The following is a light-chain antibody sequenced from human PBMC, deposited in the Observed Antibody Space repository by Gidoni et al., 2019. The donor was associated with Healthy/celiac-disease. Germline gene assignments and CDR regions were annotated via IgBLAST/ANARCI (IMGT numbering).Light chain of an antibody. CDR2: SDS. V-gene: IGLV3-21*04. CDR1: NIGSKS. Sequence: SYVLTQPPSVSVAPGKTARITCGGNNIGSKSVHWYQQKPCQAPVLVIYSDSDRPPGIPERFSGSNSGNTATLTISRVEAGDEADYYCQVWDSSSDHVVFGGGTKLTVL. J-gene: IGLJ2*01. CDR3: QVWDSSSDHVV.